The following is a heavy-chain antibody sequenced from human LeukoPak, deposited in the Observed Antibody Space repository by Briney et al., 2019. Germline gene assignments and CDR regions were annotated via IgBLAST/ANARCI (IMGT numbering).Heavy chain of an antibody. D-gene: IGHD3-3*01. CDR3: ARGASPSYYDFWSGYYDENAFDI. CDR2: IRYDGSNK. CDR1: GFTFSSYG. J-gene: IGHJ3*02. V-gene: IGHV3-30*02. Sequence: PGGSLRLSCAASGFTFSSYGMHWVRQAPGKGLEWVAFIRYDGSNKYYADSVKGRFTISRDNAKNSLYLQMNSLRAEDTAVYYCARGASPSYYDFWSGYYDENAFDIWGQGTMDTVSS.